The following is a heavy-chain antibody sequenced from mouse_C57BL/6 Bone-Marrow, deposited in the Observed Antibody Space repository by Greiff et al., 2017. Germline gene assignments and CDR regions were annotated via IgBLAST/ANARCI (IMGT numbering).Heavy chain of an antibody. CDR2: INPTNGGT. Sequence: EVQLQQSGPELVKPGASVKLSCKASGYTFTNYWMNWVKQSPGKSLEWIGDINPTNGGTNYNEKFKGKATLTVDKSSSTAYMQLRSLTSEDSAVYYCARRWLLHLAMDYWGQGTSVTVSS. J-gene: IGHJ4*01. D-gene: IGHD2-3*01. V-gene: IGHV1-26*01. CDR3: ARRWLLHLAMDY. CDR1: GYTFTNYW.